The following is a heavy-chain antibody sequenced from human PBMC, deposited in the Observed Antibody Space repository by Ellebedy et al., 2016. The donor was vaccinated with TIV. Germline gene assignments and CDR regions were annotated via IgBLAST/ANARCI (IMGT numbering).Heavy chain of an antibody. CDR3: ARGAIVVGPTDAFDI. Sequence: AASVKVSCKASGYTFTGYYMHWVRQAPGQGLEWMGWINPNSGGTNYAQKFQGWVTMTRDTSISTAYMELSRLRYDDTAVYYCARGAIVVGPTDAFDIWGQGTMVTVSS. CDR2: INPNSGGT. J-gene: IGHJ3*02. V-gene: IGHV1-2*04. CDR1: GYTFTGYY. D-gene: IGHD3-22*01.